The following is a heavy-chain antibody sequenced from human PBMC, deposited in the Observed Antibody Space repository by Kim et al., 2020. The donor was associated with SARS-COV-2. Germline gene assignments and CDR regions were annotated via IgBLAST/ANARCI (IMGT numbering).Heavy chain of an antibody. V-gene: IGHV3-13*01. Sequence: GGSLRLSCAASGFTFSSYDMHWVRQATGKGLEWVSAIGTAGDTYYPGSVKGRFTISRENAKNSLYLQMNSLRAGDTAVYYCARAKIRDGSGSYRLDGMDVWGQGTTVTVSS. J-gene: IGHJ6*02. CDR2: IGTAGDT. D-gene: IGHD3-10*01. CDR1: GFTFSSYD. CDR3: ARAKIRDGSGSYRLDGMDV.